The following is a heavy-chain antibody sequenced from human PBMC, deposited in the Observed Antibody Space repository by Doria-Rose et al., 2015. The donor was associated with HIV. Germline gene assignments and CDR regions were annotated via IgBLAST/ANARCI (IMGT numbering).Heavy chain of an antibody. Sequence: KISCKGSGYTFTSYWIGWVRQMPGKGLELMGIIYPGDSDTKYSPSFQGQVTISADKSISTAYLQWSSLKASDTAMYYCARRVQTPNWFDPWGQGTPVTVSS. J-gene: IGHJ5*02. V-gene: IGHV5-51*01. CDR2: IYPGDSDT. CDR1: GYTFTSYW. CDR3: ARRVQTPNWFDP.